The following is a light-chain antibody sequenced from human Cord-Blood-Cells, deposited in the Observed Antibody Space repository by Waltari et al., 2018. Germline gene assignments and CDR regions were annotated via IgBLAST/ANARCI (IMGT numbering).Light chain of an antibody. V-gene: IGKV3-20*01. CDR2: GAS. Sequence: EIVLTQSPGTLSLSPGERATLSCRASQSVSSSYLAWYQQKPGQAPRLLIYGASSRATGIPDRFSCSGSGTVFTLTLSRLEPEDFAVYYCQQYGSSPWTFGQGTKVEI. CDR1: QSVSSSY. CDR3: QQYGSSPWT. J-gene: IGKJ1*01.